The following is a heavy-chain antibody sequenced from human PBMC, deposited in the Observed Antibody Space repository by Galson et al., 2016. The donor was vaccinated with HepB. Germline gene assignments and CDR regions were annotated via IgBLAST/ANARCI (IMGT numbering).Heavy chain of an antibody. J-gene: IGHJ4*02. CDR2: VDYRGDT. Sequence: SETLSLTCTVSGASISSSTYYYGWIRQPPWKGLEWIGSVDYRGDTHSNPSLKSRVTISVDTSKNQFSLKLSSVTAADTAVYYCARQFPYYDVLTGFYKDYWGQGTLVTVSS. D-gene: IGHD3-9*01. CDR3: ARQFPYYDVLTGFYKDY. CDR1: GASISSSTYY. V-gene: IGHV4-39*01.